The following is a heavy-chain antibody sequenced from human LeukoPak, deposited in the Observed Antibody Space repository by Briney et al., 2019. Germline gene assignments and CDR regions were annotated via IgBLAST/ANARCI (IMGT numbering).Heavy chain of an antibody. J-gene: IGHJ4*02. D-gene: IGHD2-2*01. CDR1: VFTFSSSG. Sequence: PGGSLRLSCVASVFTFSSSGMRWVRRAPGKGREWVANIKQDGTEEYYVDSVRGRFSISKDNAKNSLYLQMNSLRAEDTAVYYCARDPCHGALDYWGQGALVTVSS. CDR2: IKQDGTEE. V-gene: IGHV3-7*03. CDR3: ARDPCHGALDY.